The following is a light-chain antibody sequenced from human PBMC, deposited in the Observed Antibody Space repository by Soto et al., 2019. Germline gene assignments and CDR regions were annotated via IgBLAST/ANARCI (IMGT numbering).Light chain of an antibody. V-gene: IGKV3-20*01. CDR2: AAS. CDR1: RSLSSSY. Sequence: EIVLTQSPGTPSLSPGERATLSCRASRSLSSSYVVWYQQKPGQAPRLLIDAASRRATGIPDRFSGSGSATEYTLTISRLEPEDCAVYYCQQQGTFGQGTKLEIK. J-gene: IGKJ2*01. CDR3: QQQGT.